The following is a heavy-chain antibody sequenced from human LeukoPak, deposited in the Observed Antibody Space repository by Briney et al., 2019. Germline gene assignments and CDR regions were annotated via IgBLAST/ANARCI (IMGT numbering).Heavy chain of an antibody. D-gene: IGHD6-13*01. CDR2: ISWNSGSI. Sequence: GGSLRLSCAASGFTFSSYSMNWVRQAPGKGLEWVSGISWNSGSIGYADSVKGRFTISRDNAKNSLYLQMNSLRAEDMALYYCAKGYSSSWYPYYFDYWGQGTLVTVSS. CDR3: AKGYSSSWYPYYFDY. V-gene: IGHV3-9*03. J-gene: IGHJ4*02. CDR1: GFTFSSYS.